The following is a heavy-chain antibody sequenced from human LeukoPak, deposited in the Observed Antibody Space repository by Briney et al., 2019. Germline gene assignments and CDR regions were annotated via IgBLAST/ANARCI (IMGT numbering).Heavy chain of an antibody. CDR3: ARDHRTESDGYYFVNELWYFDL. V-gene: IGHV1-3*01. Sequence: GASVKVSCKGSGYSFRNYGMHWVRQAPGQRLEWMGWINPTNEKTKYSEKFQGRVTISRDTGASTVYMELSSVRSEDTAVYYCARDHRTESDGYYFVNELWYFDLWGRGTLVTVSS. D-gene: IGHD3-22*01. J-gene: IGHJ2*01. CDR2: INPTNEKT. CDR1: GYSFRNYG.